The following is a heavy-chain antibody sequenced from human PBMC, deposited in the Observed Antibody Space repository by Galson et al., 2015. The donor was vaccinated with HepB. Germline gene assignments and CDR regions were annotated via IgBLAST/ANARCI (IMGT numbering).Heavy chain of an antibody. CDR2: INPYTGDT. Sequence: SVKVSCKASGYTFTGYYMHWVRQAPGQGLEWMGWINPYTGDTEYVQKLQGRVTMTRDTSISTAYMEMSSLRSDDTAVYYCAFVMREYRGYDTPMGFDQWGQGTLVTVSS. V-gene: IGHV1-2*02. D-gene: IGHD5-12*01. CDR3: AFVMREYRGYDTPMGFDQ. J-gene: IGHJ4*02. CDR1: GYTFTGYY.